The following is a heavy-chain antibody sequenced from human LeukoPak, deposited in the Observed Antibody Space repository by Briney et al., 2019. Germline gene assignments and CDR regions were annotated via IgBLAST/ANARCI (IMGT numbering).Heavy chain of an antibody. Sequence: GGSLRLSCAASGFIFSNYGMNWVRQAPGKGLEWVSSISSSSNYIYYADSVKGRFTISRDNAKNSLYLQMNSLRAEDTAVYYCARFAAAGTYFDYWGQGTLVTVSS. D-gene: IGHD6-13*01. CDR3: ARFAAAGTYFDY. V-gene: IGHV3-21*01. CDR2: ISSSSNYI. J-gene: IGHJ4*02. CDR1: GFIFSNYG.